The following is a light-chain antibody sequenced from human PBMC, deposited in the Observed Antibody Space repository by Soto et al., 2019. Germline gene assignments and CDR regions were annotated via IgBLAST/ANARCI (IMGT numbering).Light chain of an antibody. CDR3: ETWDSSLNAGV. CDR2: EDD. J-gene: IGLJ3*02. Sequence: QSALTQLPSVSATPGQKVTISCSGGSSNIGKNYVSWYQQLPGTAPKRLIYEDDKRPSGISDRFSGSKSGTSATLGITGLQTGDEADYYCETWDSSLNAGVFGGGTKLTVL. V-gene: IGLV1-51*02. CDR1: SSNIGKNY.